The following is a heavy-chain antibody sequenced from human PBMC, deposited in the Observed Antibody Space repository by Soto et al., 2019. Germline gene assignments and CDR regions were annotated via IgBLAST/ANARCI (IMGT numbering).Heavy chain of an antibody. CDR2: IWYDGSNK. D-gene: IGHD6-25*01. CDR1: GFTFSSYG. CDR3: ARAAWYYHGMDV. J-gene: IGHJ6*02. V-gene: IGHV3-33*01. Sequence: GGSLRLSCAASGFTFSSYGMHWVRQAPGKGLEWVEVIWYDGSNKYYADSVKGRFTISRDNSKNTLYLQMNSLRDEDTAVYYCARAAWYYHGMDVWGQGTTVTVSS.